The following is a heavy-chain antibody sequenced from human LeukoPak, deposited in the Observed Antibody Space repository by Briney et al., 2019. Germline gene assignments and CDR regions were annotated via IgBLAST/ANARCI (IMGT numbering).Heavy chain of an antibody. CDR2: INVILDTA. V-gene: IGHV1-69*04. CDR1: RGTFSSYA. CDR3: ARDQGIGDASDI. J-gene: IGHJ3*02. Sequence: GASVKVPCKASRGTFSSYAISCVREAPGQGLEWMGRINVILDTANYAQKFQGRVTIIADISTSTSYMELSSLRSEDTAVYYCARDQGIGDASDIWGQGTMVTVSS.